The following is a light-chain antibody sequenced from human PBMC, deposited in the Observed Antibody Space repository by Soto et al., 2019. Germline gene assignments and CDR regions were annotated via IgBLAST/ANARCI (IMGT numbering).Light chain of an antibody. CDR2: GAF. J-gene: IGKJ3*01. Sequence: DIQMTQSPSSLSASIGDSVTITCRASRSIGTQLNWYQQKSGKAPKLLIYGAFTLQSGVSSRFSGSGSGTDFTLTISSLQPEDFATYYCQQSYNSPRFTFGPGTKVDL. CDR1: RSIGTQ. CDR3: QQSYNSPRFT. V-gene: IGKV1-39*01.